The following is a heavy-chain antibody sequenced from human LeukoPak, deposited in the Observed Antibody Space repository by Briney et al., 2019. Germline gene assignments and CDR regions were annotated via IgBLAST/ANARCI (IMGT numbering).Heavy chain of an antibody. CDR1: GFAVSSNY. V-gene: IGHV3-66*01. Sequence: GGSLRLSCTASGFAVSSNYINWVRQAPGKGLEWVSGIHSGGNTYYAHSVKDRFTISRDNSKNTVYLQMNSLRAEDTALYYCARERDGYCGGDCYYYYGMDVWGQGTTVTVSS. CDR3: ARERDGYCGGDCYYYYGMDV. CDR2: IHSGGNT. J-gene: IGHJ6*02. D-gene: IGHD2-21*02.